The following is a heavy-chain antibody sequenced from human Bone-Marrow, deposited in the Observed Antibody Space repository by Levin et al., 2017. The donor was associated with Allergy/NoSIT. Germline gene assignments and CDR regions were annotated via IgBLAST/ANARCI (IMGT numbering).Heavy chain of an antibody. CDR1: GFTFRNYG. V-gene: IGHV3-30*03. CDR3: ARGSTTWSYYFDY. D-gene: IGHD6-13*01. Sequence: SCVASGFTFRNYGMHWVRQAPGKGLEWLASISYDAKNKYYAESVKGRFTISRDSSKNTLYLQMNSLRVEDTGLYYCARGSTTWSYYFDYWGQGTQVTVSS. CDR2: ISYDAKNK. J-gene: IGHJ4*02.